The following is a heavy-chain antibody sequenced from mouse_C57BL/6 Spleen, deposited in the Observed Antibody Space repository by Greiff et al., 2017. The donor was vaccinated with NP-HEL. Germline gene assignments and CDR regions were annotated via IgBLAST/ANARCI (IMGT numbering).Heavy chain of an antibody. CDR1: GFNIKDYY. J-gene: IGHJ3*01. V-gene: IGHV14-2*01. CDR3: ARGFAY. CDR2: IDPEDGET. Sequence: EVQLQQSGAELVKPGASVKLSCTASGFNIKDYYMHWVKQRTEQGLEWIGRIDPEDGETKYAPKFPGKATITADTSSNTAYLQHSSLTSEDTAVYYCARGFAYWGQGTLVTVSA.